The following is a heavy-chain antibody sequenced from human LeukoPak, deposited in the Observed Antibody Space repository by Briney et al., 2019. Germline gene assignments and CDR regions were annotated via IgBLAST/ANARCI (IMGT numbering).Heavy chain of an antibody. D-gene: IGHD3-22*01. J-gene: IGHJ4*02. CDR2: TSGSGGST. Sequence: PGGSLRLSCAASGFTFSNYAMSWVRQAPGKGLEWVSSTSGSGGSTHYADSVKGRFTISRDKTKNTLYLQMNSLRAEDTAVYYCAKSACYDASGYYREYYFDYWGQGTLVTVSS. CDR3: AKSACYDASGYYREYYFDY. CDR1: GFTFSNYA. V-gene: IGHV3-23*01.